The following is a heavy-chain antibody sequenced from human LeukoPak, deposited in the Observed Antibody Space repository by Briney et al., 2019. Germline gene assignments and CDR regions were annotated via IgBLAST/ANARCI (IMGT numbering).Heavy chain of an antibody. CDR1: GYSFTSYR. V-gene: IGHV5-51*01. Sequence: GESLKISCKGSGYSFTSYRIGWVRQMPGKGLEWMGIIYPGDSDTRYSPSFQGQVTISADKSISTAYLQWSSLKASDTAMYYCARHGTNYDFWSGSSDAFDIWGQGTMVTVSS. CDR3: ARHGTNYDFWSGSSDAFDI. D-gene: IGHD3-3*01. J-gene: IGHJ3*02. CDR2: IYPGDSDT.